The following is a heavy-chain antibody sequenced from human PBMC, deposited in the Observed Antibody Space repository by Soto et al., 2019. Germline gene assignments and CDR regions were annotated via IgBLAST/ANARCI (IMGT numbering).Heavy chain of an antibody. V-gene: IGHV4-34*01. CDR1: GGSFSGYY. CDR2: INHSGST. CDR3: ARGGWTVTTYWFDY. Sequence: PSETLSLTCAVYGGSFSGYYWSWIRQPPGKGLEWIGEINHSGSTNYNPSLKSRVTISVDTSKNQFSLKLSSVTAADTAVYYCARGGWTVTTYWFDYWGQGTLVTVSS. J-gene: IGHJ4*02. D-gene: IGHD4-17*01.